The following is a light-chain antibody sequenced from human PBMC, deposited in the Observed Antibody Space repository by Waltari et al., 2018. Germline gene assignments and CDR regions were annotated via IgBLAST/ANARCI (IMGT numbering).Light chain of an antibody. J-gene: IGLJ2*01. CDR2: TNN. Sequence: QSVLTQPPSASATPGQRVTIPCPGSSSNIGSNTVTWYPQLPGTAPKLLIYTNNQRPSGVPDRFSGSKSGTSASLAISGLQSEDEADYYCAVWDDSLNGVVFGGGTKLTVL. CDR1: SSNIGSNT. V-gene: IGLV1-44*01. CDR3: AVWDDSLNGVV.